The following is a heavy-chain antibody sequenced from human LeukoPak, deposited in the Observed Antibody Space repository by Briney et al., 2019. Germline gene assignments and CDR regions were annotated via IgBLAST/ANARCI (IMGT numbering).Heavy chain of an antibody. CDR3: ASDHLSIEATGTRY. V-gene: IGHV1-18*01. CDR2: ISTYNGDT. Sequence: ASVKVSCKASGYTFPNYGISWVRQAPGQGLEWMGWISTYNGDTNYAQRLQGRVTMTTDTSTNTAYMELRSLRSDDTAVYYCASDHLSIEATGTRYWGQGTLVTVSS. CDR1: GYTFPNYG. J-gene: IGHJ4*02. D-gene: IGHD6-13*01.